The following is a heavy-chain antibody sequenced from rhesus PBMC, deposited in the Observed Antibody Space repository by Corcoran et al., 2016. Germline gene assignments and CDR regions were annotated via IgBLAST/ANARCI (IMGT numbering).Heavy chain of an antibody. Sequence: QVQLQESGPGVVKPSETLSLTCAVSGGSISDSYRWSWIRQPTGKGLEWIGYTYGSSTSNKDNPSRKSRVTISKDTSKNQVALKLSSVTAADTAVYYCARNPHYYSGSGYCDYWGQGVLVTVSS. J-gene: IGHJ4*01. D-gene: IGHD3-16*01. V-gene: IGHV4S10*01. CDR2: TYGSSTSN. CDR1: GGSISDSYR. CDR3: ARNPHYYSGSGYCDY.